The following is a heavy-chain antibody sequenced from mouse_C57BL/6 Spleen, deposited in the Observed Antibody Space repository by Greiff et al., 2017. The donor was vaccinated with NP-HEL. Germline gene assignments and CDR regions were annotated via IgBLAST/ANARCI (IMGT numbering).Heavy chain of an antibody. CDR2: IYPGSGNT. Sequence: QVHVKQSGAELVRPGASVKLSCKASGYTFTDYYINWVKQRPGQGLEWIARIYPGSGNTYYNEKFKGKATLTAEKSSSTAYMQLSSLTSEDSAVYFCARGVTTVVAPYFDVWGTGTTVTVSS. CDR1: GYTFTDYY. V-gene: IGHV1-76*01. D-gene: IGHD1-1*01. CDR3: ARGVTTVVAPYFDV. J-gene: IGHJ1*03.